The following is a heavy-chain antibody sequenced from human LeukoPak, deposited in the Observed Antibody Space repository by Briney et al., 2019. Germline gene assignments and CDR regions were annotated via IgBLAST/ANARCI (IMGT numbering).Heavy chain of an antibody. V-gene: IGHV4-34*01. Sequence: SETLSLTCAVYGGSFSGYYWSWIRQPPGKGLEWIGEINHSGSTNYNPSLKSRVTISVDTSKNQFSLKLSSVTAAVTAVYYCARGRSSLLWFREAVGGFYYWGRGTLDTDSS. CDR3: ARGRSSLLWFREAVGGFYY. D-gene: IGHD3-10*01. CDR1: GGSFSGYY. CDR2: INHSGST. J-gene: IGHJ4*02.